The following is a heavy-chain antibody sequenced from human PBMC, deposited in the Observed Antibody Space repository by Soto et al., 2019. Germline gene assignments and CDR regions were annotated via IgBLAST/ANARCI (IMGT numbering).Heavy chain of an antibody. V-gene: IGHV3-30*18. Sequence: QVQLVESGGGVVQPGSSLRLSCAASGLTFSSYGMHWVRKAPGTGLGWVAVISYDGSNKYYADSVKVRFAISRDNSKNALYLQMNSLSAEDTAVYYCAKDQYSYGDIYGDYYYGMDVLGQGTTVTVSS. CDR2: ISYDGSNK. D-gene: IGHD5-18*01. J-gene: IGHJ6*02. CDR1: GLTFSSYG. CDR3: AKDQYSYGDIYGDYYYGMDV.